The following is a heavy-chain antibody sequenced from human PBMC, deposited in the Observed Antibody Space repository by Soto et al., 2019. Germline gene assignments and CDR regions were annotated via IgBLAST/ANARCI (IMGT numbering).Heavy chain of an antibody. CDR2: IYYSGST. D-gene: IGHD2-15*01. Sequence: PSETLSLTCTVSGDSISSYYWSWIRQPPGKGLEWIGYIYYSGSTNYNPSLKSRVTISVDTSKNQFSLKLSSVTAADTAVYYCARGHGTRRVAASNWFDPWGQGTLVTVSS. CDR1: GDSISSYY. V-gene: IGHV4-59*01. J-gene: IGHJ5*02. CDR3: ARGHGTRRVAASNWFDP.